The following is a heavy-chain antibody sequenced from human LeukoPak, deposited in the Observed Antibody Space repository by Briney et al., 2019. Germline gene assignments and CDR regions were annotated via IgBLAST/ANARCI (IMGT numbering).Heavy chain of an antibody. CDR1: GFIFSSYW. V-gene: IGHV3-7*03. Sequence: PGGSLRLSCTASGFIFSSYWMSWVRQAPGKGLEWVANIKYDGSEKYYVDSVKGRFTISRDNAKNSLLLQMNSLRAEDTAVYYCAREPPRERWFDTWGQGSLVTVYS. CDR2: IKYDGSEK. CDR3: AREPPRERWFDT. J-gene: IGHJ5*02. D-gene: IGHD1-1*01.